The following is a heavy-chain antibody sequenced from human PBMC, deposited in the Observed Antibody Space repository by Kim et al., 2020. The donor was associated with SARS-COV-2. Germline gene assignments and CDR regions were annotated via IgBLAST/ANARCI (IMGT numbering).Heavy chain of an antibody. CDR3: ARDRDSGSLLYYFDY. Sequence: ASVKVSCKASGYTFTSYGISWVRQAPGQGLEWMGWISAYNGNTNYAQKLQGRVTMTTDTSTSTAYMELRSLRSDDTAVYYCARDRDSGSLLYYFDYWGQGTLVTVSS. J-gene: IGHJ4*02. CDR1: GYTFTSYG. D-gene: IGHD1-26*01. V-gene: IGHV1-18*04. CDR2: ISAYNGNT.